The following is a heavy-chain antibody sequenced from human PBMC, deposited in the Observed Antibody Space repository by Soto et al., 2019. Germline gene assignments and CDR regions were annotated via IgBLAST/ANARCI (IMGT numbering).Heavy chain of an antibody. CDR3: AKAEGYCSSTSCPQGY. V-gene: IGHV3-23*01. J-gene: IGHJ4*02. CDR1: GFTFSSYA. Sequence: PGGSLRLSCAASGFTFSSYAMSWVRQAPGKGLEWVSAISGSGGSTYYADSVKGRFTISRDNSKNTLYLQMNSLRAEDTAVYYCAKAEGYCSSTSCPQGYWGQGTLVTVSS. D-gene: IGHD2-2*01. CDR2: ISGSGGST.